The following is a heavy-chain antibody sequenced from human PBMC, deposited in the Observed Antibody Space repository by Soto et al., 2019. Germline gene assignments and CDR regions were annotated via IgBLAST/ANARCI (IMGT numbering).Heavy chain of an antibody. CDR1: VFTFSSYA. Sequence: WGSLRLSCASCVFTFSSYAMSWVRQAPGKGLEWVSAISGSGGSTYYADSVKGRFTISRDNSKNTLYLQMNSLRAEDTAVYYCAKDQDSSGWYVGYFDYWGQGTLFTVSS. CDR3: AKDQDSSGWYVGYFDY. J-gene: IGHJ4*02. V-gene: IGHV3-23*01. CDR2: ISGSGGST. D-gene: IGHD6-19*01.